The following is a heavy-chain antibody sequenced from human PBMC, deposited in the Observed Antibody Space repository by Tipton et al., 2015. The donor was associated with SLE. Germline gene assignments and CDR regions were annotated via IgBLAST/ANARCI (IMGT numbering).Heavy chain of an antibody. D-gene: IGHD6-19*01. J-gene: IGHJ2*01. CDR3: AGPIAVGRRYFDV. CDR1: GGSFSGYY. Sequence: AGLVKPSETLSLTCAVYGGSFSGYYWSWIRQPPGKGLEWIGEISHSGSTNYNPSLKSRVTMSVDTSKNQLSLTLGSVTAADTAVYYCAGPIAVGRRYFDVWGRGTLVTASS. V-gene: IGHV4-34*01. CDR2: ISHSGST.